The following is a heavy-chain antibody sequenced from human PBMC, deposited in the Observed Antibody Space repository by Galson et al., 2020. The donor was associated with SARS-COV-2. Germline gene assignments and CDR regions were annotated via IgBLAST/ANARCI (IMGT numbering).Heavy chain of an antibody. J-gene: IGHJ2*01. D-gene: IGHD3-3*01. Sequence: GGSLRLSCAASGFTFSSYGMHWVRQAPGKGLEWVAVISYDGSNKYYADSVKGRFTISRDNSKNTVYLQMNSLRVEDTAVYYCAKDGITMTTGLYWYFDLWGRGTLVTVFS. V-gene: IGHV3-30*18. CDR3: AKDGITMTTGLYWYFDL. CDR2: ISYDGSNK. CDR1: GFTFSSYG.